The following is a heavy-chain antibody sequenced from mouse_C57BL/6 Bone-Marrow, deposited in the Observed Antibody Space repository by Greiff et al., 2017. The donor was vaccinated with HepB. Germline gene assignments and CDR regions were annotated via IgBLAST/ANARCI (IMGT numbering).Heavy chain of an antibody. V-gene: IGHV2-6-1*01. CDR1: GFSLTSYG. J-gene: IGHJ4*01. Sequence: VQRVESGPGLVAPSQSLSITCTVSGFSLTSYGVHWVRQPPGKGLEWLVVIWSDGSTTYNSALKSRLSISKDNSKSQVFLKMNSLQTDDTAMYYCARHRWLLRYYYAMDYWGQGTSVTVSS. CDR3: ARHRWLLRYYYAMDY. D-gene: IGHD2-3*01. CDR2: IWSDGST.